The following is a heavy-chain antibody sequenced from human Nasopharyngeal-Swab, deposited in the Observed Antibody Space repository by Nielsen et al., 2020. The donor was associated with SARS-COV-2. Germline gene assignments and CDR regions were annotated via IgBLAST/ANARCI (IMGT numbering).Heavy chain of an antibody. Sequence: GESLKISCAASGFIFSDYYMSWIRQAPGKGLEWVSYISSSGTTTYYADSVKGRFTISRDNAKNSLYLQMNSLRAEDTAVYYCARRDVDTAMDPGTGMDVWGQGTTVTVSS. D-gene: IGHD5-18*01. CDR3: ARRDVDTAMDPGTGMDV. CDR1: GFIFSDYY. CDR2: ISSSGTTT. J-gene: IGHJ6*02. V-gene: IGHV3-11*01.